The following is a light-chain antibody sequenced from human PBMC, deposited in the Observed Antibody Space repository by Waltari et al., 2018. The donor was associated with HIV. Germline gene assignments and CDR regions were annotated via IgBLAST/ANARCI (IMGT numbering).Light chain of an antibody. Sequence: QMTQSPSVVSASVGDNVTITCRASQGVSHWLGWYQQKPGKAPNLLISGASTLQTGVPSRFSGSGSGTDFTLTISSLQPEDFATYYCQQAISFPLTFGRGTRVEI. J-gene: IGKJ4*01. CDR1: QGVSHW. CDR2: GAS. CDR3: QQAISFPLT. V-gene: IGKV1-12*01.